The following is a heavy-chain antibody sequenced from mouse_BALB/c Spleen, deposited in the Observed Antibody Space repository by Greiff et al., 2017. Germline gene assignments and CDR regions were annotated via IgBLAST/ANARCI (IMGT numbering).Heavy chain of an antibody. Sequence: DVKLVESGGGLVKPGGSLKLSCAASGFTFSDYYMYWVRQTPEKRLEWVATISDGGSYTYYPDSVKGRFTISRDNAKNNLYLQMSSLKSEDTAMYYCARDRSSRGYFDYWGQGTTLTVSS. D-gene: IGHD3-3*01. J-gene: IGHJ2*01. CDR3: ARDRSSRGYFDY. CDR2: ISDGGSYT. CDR1: GFTFSDYY. V-gene: IGHV5-4*02.